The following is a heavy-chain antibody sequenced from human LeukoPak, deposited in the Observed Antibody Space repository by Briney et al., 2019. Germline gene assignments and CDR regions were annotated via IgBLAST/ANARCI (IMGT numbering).Heavy chain of an antibody. CDR2: IYYSGST. CDR3: ARCSSGHYGMDV. J-gene: IGHJ6*02. CDR1: GGSISSSSYY. D-gene: IGHD6-6*01. V-gene: IGHV4-39*01. Sequence: SETLSLTCTVSGGSISSSSYYWGWIRQPPGKGLEWIGSIYYSGSTYYNPSLKSRVTISVDTSKNQFSLKLSSVTAADTAVYYCARCSSGHYGMDVWGQGTTVTVSS.